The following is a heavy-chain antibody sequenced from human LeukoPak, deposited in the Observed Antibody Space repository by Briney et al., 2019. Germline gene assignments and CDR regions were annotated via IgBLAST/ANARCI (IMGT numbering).Heavy chain of an antibody. V-gene: IGHV3-7*04. CDR3: ARGDKFSGDY. CDR1: GFTFSTYW. CDR2: KHPDGNEK. Sequence: PGGSLRLTCAASGFTFSTYWMSWVRQAPGKGLELLANKHPDGNEKYYVDSVKCRFTISRDNAKNSLYLQMNSLRAEDTAVYYCARGDKFSGDYWGQGTLVTVSS. D-gene: IGHD2-15*01. J-gene: IGHJ4*02.